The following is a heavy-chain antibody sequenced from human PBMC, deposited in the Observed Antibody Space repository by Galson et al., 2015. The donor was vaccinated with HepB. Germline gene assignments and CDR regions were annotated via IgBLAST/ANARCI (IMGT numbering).Heavy chain of an antibody. CDR2: ISSDGSNQ. CDR3: ARDKRPFGSGHRGDAFDI. CDR1: GFTFSTYA. D-gene: IGHD3-10*01. Sequence: SLRLSCAASGFTFSTYAMHWVRQAPDKGLEWVALISSDGSNQYYADSVKGRFTISRDNSKNTLVLQMNSLRPEETAVYYCARDKRPFGSGHRGDAFDIWGQGTMVSVSS. J-gene: IGHJ3*02. V-gene: IGHV3-30*04.